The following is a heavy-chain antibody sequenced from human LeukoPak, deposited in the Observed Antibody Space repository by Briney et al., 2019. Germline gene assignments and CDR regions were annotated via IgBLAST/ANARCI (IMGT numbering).Heavy chain of an antibody. J-gene: IGHJ4*02. CDR1: GYTFTSYY. D-gene: IGHD3-10*01. CDR3: ARGPTLWFGELLGSDY. V-gene: IGHV1-46*01. Sequence: ASVKVSCKASGYTFTSYYMHWVRQAPGQGLEWMGIINPSGGSTSYAQKLQGRVTMTTDTSTSTAYMELRSLRSDDTAVYYCARGPTLWFGELLGSDYWGQGTLVTVSS. CDR2: INPSGGST.